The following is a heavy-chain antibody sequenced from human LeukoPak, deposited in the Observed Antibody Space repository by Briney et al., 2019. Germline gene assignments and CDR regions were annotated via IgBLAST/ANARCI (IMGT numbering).Heavy chain of an antibody. V-gene: IGHV3-53*01. CDR1: GFTVSSNF. CDR3: ARGRGSGWYGGWFDP. J-gene: IGHJ5*02. CDR2: IYSGVST. D-gene: IGHD6-19*01. Sequence: GGSLRLSCAASGFTVSSNFMSWVMVWVRQAPGKGLEWVSVIYSGVSTYYADSVKGRFTISRDSSKNTLSLQMNSLRAEDTAVYYCARGRGSGWYGGWFDPWGEGTLVTVSS.